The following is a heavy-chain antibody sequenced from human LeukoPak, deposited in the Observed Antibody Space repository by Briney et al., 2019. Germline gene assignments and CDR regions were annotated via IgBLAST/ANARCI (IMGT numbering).Heavy chain of an antibody. J-gene: IGHJ5*02. CDR2: INHSGST. CDR1: GGSISSYY. V-gene: IGHV4-34*01. CDR3: ARGEGNWFDP. Sequence: PSETLSLTCTVSGGSISSYYWSWIRQPPGKGLEWIGEINHSGSTNYNPSLKSRVTISVDTSKNQFSLKLSSVTAADTAVYYCARGEGNWFDPWGQGTLVTVSS.